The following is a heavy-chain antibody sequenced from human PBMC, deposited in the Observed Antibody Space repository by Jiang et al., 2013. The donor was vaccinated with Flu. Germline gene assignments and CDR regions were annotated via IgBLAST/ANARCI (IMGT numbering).Heavy chain of an antibody. CDR3: AKIAPYDILTGYDY. D-gene: IGHD3-9*01. Sequence: ISRDNSKNTLYLQMNSLRAEDTAVYYCAKIAPYDILTGYDYWGQGTLVTVSS. V-gene: IGHV3-23*01. J-gene: IGHJ4*02.